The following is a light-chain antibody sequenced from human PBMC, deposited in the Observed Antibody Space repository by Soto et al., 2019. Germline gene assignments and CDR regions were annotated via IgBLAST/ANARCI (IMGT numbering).Light chain of an antibody. Sequence: DIQISQAPSSRSASEGGRVTITCGASQSISNYVNWYQHRPGKAPILLIYAAFSLQSGVPSRFSGSGSEADFTLTISSLQPEDFATYYCQQTYSTPTTFGQGTNVDNK. CDR2: AAF. J-gene: IGKJ1*01. CDR3: QQTYSTPTT. CDR1: QSISNY. V-gene: IGKV1-39*01.